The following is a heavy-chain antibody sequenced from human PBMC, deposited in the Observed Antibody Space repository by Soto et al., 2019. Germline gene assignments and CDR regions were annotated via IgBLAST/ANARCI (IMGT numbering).Heavy chain of an antibody. CDR2: IYYSGTT. CDR3: DRVDGSGYHDFDS. Sequence: SETLSLTCTVSGASIGSGGYYWSWIRHHPGKGLEWIGYIYYSGTTYYNPSLKSRVTISVDTSKNQFSLKLSSVTAADTAVYFRDRVDGSGYHDFDSWGQVTALTVSS. CDR1: GASIGSGGYY. V-gene: IGHV4-30-4*08. D-gene: IGHD3-22*01. J-gene: IGHJ5*01.